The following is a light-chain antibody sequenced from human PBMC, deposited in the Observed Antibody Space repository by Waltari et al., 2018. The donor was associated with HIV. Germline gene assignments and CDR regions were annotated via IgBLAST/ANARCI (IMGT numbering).Light chain of an antibody. CDR3: AAWDDSLSGYV. CDR2: RND. V-gene: IGLV1-47*01. J-gene: IGLJ1*01. CDR1: SSNIGRTY. Sequence: QSVLTQPPSASGTPGQRVTICCSGGSSNIGRTYVFWYQLLPGTAPKLLVYRNDQRPSGVPDRLSGSKSGTSASLAISGLRSEDEADYYCAAWDDSLSGYVFGTGTKVTVL.